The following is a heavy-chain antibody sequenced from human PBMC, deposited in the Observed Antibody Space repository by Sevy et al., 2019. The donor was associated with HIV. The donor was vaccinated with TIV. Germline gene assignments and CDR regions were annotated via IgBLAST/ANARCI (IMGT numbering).Heavy chain of an antibody. CDR1: GFNFNIYA. V-gene: IGHV3-23*01. CDR2: ISGSGGST. CDR3: ARDYL. J-gene: IGHJ5*02. Sequence: GGSLRLSCAASGFNFNIYAMSWVRQAPGKGLEWVSAISGSGGSTYYADSVKGRFTISRDNSKNTLFLQVNSLRVDDTAVYYCARDYLWGQGTLVTVSS.